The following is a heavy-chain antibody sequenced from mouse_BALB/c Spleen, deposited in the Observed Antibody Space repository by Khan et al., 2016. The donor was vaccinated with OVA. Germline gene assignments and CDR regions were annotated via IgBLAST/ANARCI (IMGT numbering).Heavy chain of an antibody. CDR3: ARSGGNFHWYFDV. J-gene: IGHJ1*01. CDR2: ISSGSSTI. D-gene: IGHD2-1*01. CDR1: GFTFSSFG. V-gene: IGHV5-17*02. Sequence: EVELVESGGGLVQPGGSRKLSCAASGFTFSSFGMHWVRQAPKKGLEWVAYISSGSSTIYYVDTVKGRFTISRDNPKNTLFLQMTSLRSEDTAMCYCARSGGNFHWYFDVWGAGTSVTVS.